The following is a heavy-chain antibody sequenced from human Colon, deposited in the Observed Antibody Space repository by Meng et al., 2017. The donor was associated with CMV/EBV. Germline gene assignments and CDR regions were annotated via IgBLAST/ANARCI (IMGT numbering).Heavy chain of an antibody. CDR3: ARGRIGVVGPSPGPDH. CDR1: GFTFTSSA. J-gene: IGHJ4*02. CDR2: INPKSGVA. V-gene: IGHV1-2*02. Sequence: ASVKVSCKASGFTFTSSAVQWVRQAPGQGLEWMGWINPKSGVANYAQKFQGRVTLTRDTAISTGYMDVSGLTSDDTAVYYFARGRIGVVGPSPGPDHWGQGALVTVSS. D-gene: IGHD6-19*01.